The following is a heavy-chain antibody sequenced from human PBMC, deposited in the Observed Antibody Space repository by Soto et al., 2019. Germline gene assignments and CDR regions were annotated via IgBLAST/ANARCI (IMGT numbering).Heavy chain of an antibody. CDR2: IYYSGST. V-gene: IGHV4-31*03. Sequence: PSETLSLTCTVSGGSISSGGYYWSWIRQHPGKGLEWIGYIYYSGSTYYNPSLKSRVTISVDTSKNQFSLKLSSVTAADTAVYYCARLLRSGYDYNWFDPWGQGTLVTVSS. CDR3: ARLLRSGYDYNWFDP. D-gene: IGHD5-12*01. J-gene: IGHJ5*02. CDR1: GGSISSGGYY.